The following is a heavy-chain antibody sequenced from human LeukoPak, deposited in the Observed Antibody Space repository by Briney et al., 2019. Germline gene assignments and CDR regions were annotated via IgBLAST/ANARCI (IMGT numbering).Heavy chain of an antibody. V-gene: IGHV3-23*01. CDR2: ISGSGGST. CDR3: AKDTPILRFLGETVTEEDY. D-gene: IGHD3-3*01. Sequence: PGGSLRLSCAASGFTFSSYAMRWVRQAPGKGLEWVSAISGSGGSTYYADSVKGRFTISRDNSKNTLYLQMNSLRAEDTAVYYCAKDTPILRFLGETVTEEDYWGQGTLVTVSS. J-gene: IGHJ4*02. CDR1: GFTFSSYA.